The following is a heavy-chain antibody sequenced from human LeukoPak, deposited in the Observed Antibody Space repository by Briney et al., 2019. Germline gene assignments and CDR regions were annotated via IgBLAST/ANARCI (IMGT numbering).Heavy chain of an antibody. Sequence: GGSLRLSCAASGFTFSSYAMHWVRQAPGKGLDYVSAISSNGGTTDYASSVEGRFTISRDNSKNTLYLQMGSLRAEDMAVYYCARDREMASFFDAFDIWGQGTMVTVSS. V-gene: IGHV3-64*01. D-gene: IGHD5-24*01. CDR3: ARDREMASFFDAFDI. CDR1: GFTFSSYA. J-gene: IGHJ3*02. CDR2: ISSNGGTT.